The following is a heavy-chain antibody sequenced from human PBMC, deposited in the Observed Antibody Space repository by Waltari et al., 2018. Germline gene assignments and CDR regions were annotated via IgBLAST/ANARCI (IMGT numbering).Heavy chain of an antibody. Sequence: EVQLVESGGRLVQPGRSLRLSCTGSGFIFGDDAMSWFRQAPGKGLGWVGFVRSQAYGVTADYAASVKGRFSISRDDYRNVAYLQMNSLKIEDTAMYYCSRESRPYDLNRDYWGQGTLVTVSS. CDR3: SRESRPYDLNRDY. V-gene: IGHV3-49*03. CDR2: VRSQAYGVTA. J-gene: IGHJ4*02. D-gene: IGHD3-16*01. CDR1: GFIFGDDA.